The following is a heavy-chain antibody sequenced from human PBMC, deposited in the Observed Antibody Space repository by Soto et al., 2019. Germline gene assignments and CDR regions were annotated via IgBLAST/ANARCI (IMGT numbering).Heavy chain of an antibody. V-gene: IGHV4-34*01. CDR3: ARGGISHWAYFYYMDV. CDR2: INHLGSI. CDR1: GGSLSDYF. D-gene: IGHD2-21*01. J-gene: IGHJ6*03. Sequence: QVQLQQWGAGPLKPSETLSLTCVVSGGSLSDYFWSWIRQPPGMALEWIGEINHLGSINYNPSLKSRVTMSVDTSKNQFSLTLKSVTAADTATYYCARGGISHWAYFYYMDVWDRGTTVTVSS.